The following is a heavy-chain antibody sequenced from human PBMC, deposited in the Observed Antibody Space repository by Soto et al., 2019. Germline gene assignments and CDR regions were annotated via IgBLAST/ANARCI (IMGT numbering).Heavy chain of an antibody. J-gene: IGHJ6*02. CDR3: AKEGSDTAMDYYYYYGMDV. V-gene: IGHV3-30-3*01. CDR1: GFTFSSYA. CDR2: ISYDGSNK. Sequence: PGGSLRLSCAASGFTFSSYAMHWVRQAPGKGLEWVAVISYDGSNKYYADSVKGRFTISRDNSKNTLYLQMNSLGAEDTAVYYCAKEGSDTAMDYYYYYGMDVWGQGTTVTVSS. D-gene: IGHD5-18*01.